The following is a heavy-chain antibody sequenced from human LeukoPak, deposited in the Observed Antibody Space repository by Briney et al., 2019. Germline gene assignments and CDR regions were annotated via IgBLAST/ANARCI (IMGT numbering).Heavy chain of an antibody. V-gene: IGHV3-48*01. J-gene: IGHJ4*02. CDR1: GFTFSSYS. D-gene: IGHD5-18*01. Sequence: QSGGSLRLSCAASGFTFSSYSMNWVRQAPGRGLEWVSFISGSSRPIYYADSVKGRFTISRDNAKNSLYLLMNSLRAEDTAVYYCARDYSYGFLNWGQGTLVTVSS. CDR2: ISGSSRPI. CDR3: ARDYSYGFLN.